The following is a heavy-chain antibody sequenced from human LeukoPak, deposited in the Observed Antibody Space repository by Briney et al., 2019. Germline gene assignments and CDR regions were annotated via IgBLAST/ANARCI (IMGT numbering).Heavy chain of an antibody. J-gene: IGHJ6*03. V-gene: IGHV1-18*01. Sequence: ASVKVSCKASGYTFINYGISXXRQAPGQGLXXXXXXXXXNGDTNYAQKYQGRVTMTTXTSTSTAYMELRSLRTDDTAAYYCARLQFGGSSSRYYYFYMDVWGKGTTVTVSS. CDR1: GYTFINYG. D-gene: IGHD3-10*01. CDR3: ARLQFGGSSSRYYYFYMDV. CDR2: XXXXNGDT.